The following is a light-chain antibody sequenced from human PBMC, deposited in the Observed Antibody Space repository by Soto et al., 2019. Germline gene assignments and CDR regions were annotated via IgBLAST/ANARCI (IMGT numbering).Light chain of an antibody. Sequence: EIVMTQSPATLSVSPGERATLSCRASQSVSSNLALYQQKPGQAPRLLIYDASSRATGIPDRFSGSGSGTDFTLTISRLEPEDFAVYYCQQYGSSPQTFGGGTKVDI. J-gene: IGKJ4*01. CDR2: DAS. CDR1: QSVSSN. V-gene: IGKV3-20*01. CDR3: QQYGSSPQT.